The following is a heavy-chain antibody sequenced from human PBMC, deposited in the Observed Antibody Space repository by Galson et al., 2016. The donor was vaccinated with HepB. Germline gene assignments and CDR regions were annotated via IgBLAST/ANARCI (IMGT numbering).Heavy chain of an antibody. Sequence: SVKVSCKASGYIFTGYYIHWVRQAPGQGLEWMGWINPDSGGTNYAQKFQGWVTMTMDTSISTVYMELRSDDPAVYYCARNRSARPNHRVLPMVQGVRYHPYYYGMDVWGQGTTVTVSS. V-gene: IGHV1-2*04. CDR1: GYIFTGYY. CDR2: INPDSGGT. D-gene: IGHD3-10*01. CDR3: ARNRSARPNHRVLPMVQGVRYHPYYYGMDV. J-gene: IGHJ6*02.